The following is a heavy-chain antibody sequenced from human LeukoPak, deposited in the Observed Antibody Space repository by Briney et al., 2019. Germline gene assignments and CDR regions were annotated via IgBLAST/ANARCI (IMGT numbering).Heavy chain of an antibody. Sequence: PGGSLRLSCAASGFTFSSYAMHWVRQAPGKGLEWVAVISYDGSNKYYADSVKGRFTISRDNSNNTLYLQMNSLRAEDTAVYYCARDGHIELWCGELSKAGLDYWGQGTLVTVSS. V-gene: IGHV3-30*04. J-gene: IGHJ4*02. CDR2: ISYDGSNK. CDR3: ARDGHIELWCGELSKAGLDY. D-gene: IGHD3-10*01. CDR1: GFTFSSYA.